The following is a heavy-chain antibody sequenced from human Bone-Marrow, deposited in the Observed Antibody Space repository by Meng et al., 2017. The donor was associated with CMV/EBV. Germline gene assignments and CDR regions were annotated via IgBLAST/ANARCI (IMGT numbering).Heavy chain of an antibody. CDR3: ARAAAARPFDP. CDR2: IIPILGIA. CDR1: GYTFTSYD. D-gene: IGHD6-6*01. J-gene: IGHJ5*02. V-gene: IGHV1-69*10. Sequence: SVKVSCKASGYTFTSYDINWARQATGQGLEWMGGIIPILGIANYAQKFQGRATITADKSTSTAYMELSSLRSEDTAVYYCARAAAARPFDPWGQGTLVTVSS.